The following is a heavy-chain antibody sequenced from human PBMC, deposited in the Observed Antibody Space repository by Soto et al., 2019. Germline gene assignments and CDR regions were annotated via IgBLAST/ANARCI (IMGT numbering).Heavy chain of an antibody. J-gene: IGHJ4*02. CDR1: GYRFTSYY. CDR2: INPTTGTT. V-gene: IGHV1-46*01. Sequence: APVKVSCKASGYRFTSYYMHWVRQAPGQGLEWMGVINPTTGTTRNAQKFQGRVTMTRDTSTSTVYMELSSLRSEDSAVYYYARDRHEYYFDYWGQGTLVTVSS. CDR3: ARDRHEYYFDY.